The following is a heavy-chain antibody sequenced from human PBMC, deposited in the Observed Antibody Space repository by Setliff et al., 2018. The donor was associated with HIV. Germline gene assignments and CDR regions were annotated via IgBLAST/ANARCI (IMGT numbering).Heavy chain of an antibody. Sequence: ASVKVSCKASGYTFTDYYMHWVRQAPGQGLEWMGRINPNSGGTNYVQKFQGRVTMTRDRSISTAYMELSRPRSDDTAGYYCARPDSRWYARGRDPLYGMDVWGQGTTVTV. D-gene: IGHD6-13*01. V-gene: IGHV1-2*06. CDR2: INPNSGGT. CDR1: GYTFTDYY. J-gene: IGHJ6*02. CDR3: ARPDSRWYARGRDPLYGMDV.